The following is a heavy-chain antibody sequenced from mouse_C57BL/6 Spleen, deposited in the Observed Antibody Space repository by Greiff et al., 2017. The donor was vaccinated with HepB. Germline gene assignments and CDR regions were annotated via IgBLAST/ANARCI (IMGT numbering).Heavy chain of an antibody. CDR3: ANLYYDCDVFAY. D-gene: IGHD2-4*01. CDR1: GYSITSGYY. V-gene: IGHV3-6*01. Sequence: EVQLQQSGPGLVKPSQSLSLTCSVTGYSITSGYYWNWIRQFPGNKLEWMGYISYEGSNNYNPSLKNRISITRDTSKNQFFLKLNSVTTEDTATYYCANLYYDCDVFAYWGQGTLVTVSA. CDR2: ISYEGSN. J-gene: IGHJ3*01.